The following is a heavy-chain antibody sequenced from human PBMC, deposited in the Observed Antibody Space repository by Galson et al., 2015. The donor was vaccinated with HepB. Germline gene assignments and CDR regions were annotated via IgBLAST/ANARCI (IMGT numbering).Heavy chain of an antibody. V-gene: IGHV3-23*01. J-gene: IGHJ4*02. D-gene: IGHD6-6*01. Sequence: SLRLSCAASGFTFSSYAMSWVRQAPGKGLEWVSAISGSGGSTYYADSVKGRFTISRDNSKDTLYLQMNSLRAEDTAVYYCAKVLAARPYYFDYWGQGTLVTVSS. CDR3: AKVLAARPYYFDY. CDR1: GFTFSSYA. CDR2: ISGSGGST.